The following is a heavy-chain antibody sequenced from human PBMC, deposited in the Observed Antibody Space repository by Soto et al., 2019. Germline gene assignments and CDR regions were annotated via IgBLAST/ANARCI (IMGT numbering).Heavy chain of an antibody. V-gene: IGHV6-1*01. J-gene: IGHJ6*03. CDR2: TYYRSKWYF. CDR3: ARTLSSYCSGGSCYSVYYYMDV. CDR1: GDSVSSNSAA. D-gene: IGHD2-15*01. Sequence: PSQTLSLTCAISGDSVSSNSAAWNWIRQSPSRGLEWLGRTYYRSKWYFDYADSVKGRFTISRDNSKNTLYLQMNSLRAEDTAVYYCARTLSSYCSGGSCYSVYYYMDVWGKGTTVTVSS.